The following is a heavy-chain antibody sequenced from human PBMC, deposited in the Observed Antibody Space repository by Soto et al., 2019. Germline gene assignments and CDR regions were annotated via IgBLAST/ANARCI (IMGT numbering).Heavy chain of an antibody. J-gene: IGHJ4*02. CDR3: ARVHLKSSWPIDY. Sequence: QVQLQESGPGLVKPSQTLSLTCTVSGASISSGGYYWSWIRQHPGKGLEWSGYINYSGNTYYNPSLKSRVTISVYTSKNQFSLKVDSGTAAYTAMYYCARVHLKSSWPIDYWGQGTLVTVSS. D-gene: IGHD6-13*01. CDR1: GASISSGGYY. CDR2: INYSGNT. V-gene: IGHV4-31*03.